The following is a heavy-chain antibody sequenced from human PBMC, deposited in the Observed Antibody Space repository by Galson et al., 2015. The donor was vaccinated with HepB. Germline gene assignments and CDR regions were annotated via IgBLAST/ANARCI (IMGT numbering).Heavy chain of an antibody. Sequence: SVKVSCKASGYTFNSYGISWVRQAPGQGLEWMGWVSAYSGDTESAQTFQDRVIMTTDTSTTTAYLELRSLTSDDTAVYYCTKDRPFLSVAPTLYYFDHWGQGTLVTV. D-gene: IGHD5-12*01. CDR2: VSAYSGDT. CDR3: TKDRPFLSVAPTLYYFDH. V-gene: IGHV1-18*01. CDR1: GYTFNSYG. J-gene: IGHJ4*02.